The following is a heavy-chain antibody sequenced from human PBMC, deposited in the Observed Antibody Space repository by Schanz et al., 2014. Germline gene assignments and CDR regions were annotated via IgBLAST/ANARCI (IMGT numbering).Heavy chain of an antibody. V-gene: IGHV3-33*01. CDR1: GFAFSVYG. J-gene: IGHJ4*02. D-gene: IGHD2-15*01. CDR3: ARDRGYCSGGSCLTFDY. Sequence: QVQLVESGGGVVQPGRSLRLSCAASGFAFSVYGMHWVRQAPGKGLEWVAVIWSDGSGKYYADSVKGRFTISRDSPKNTLYLQMNTLRAEDTAVYYCARDRGYCSGGSCLTFDYWGQGTLVTVSS. CDR2: IWSDGSGK.